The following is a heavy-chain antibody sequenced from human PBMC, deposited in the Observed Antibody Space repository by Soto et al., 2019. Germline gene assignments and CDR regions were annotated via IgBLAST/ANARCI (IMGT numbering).Heavy chain of an antibody. CDR3: AKVPRGSNFGYYNF. CDR2: VWKDGSNR. V-gene: IGHV3-30*02. Sequence: GGSLRLSCAASGITFSDYGMHWVRQAPGKGLEWVAGVWKDGSNRYYVDSVKGRFTISRDNSNNTLYLQMNSLRDEDTAVYYCAKVPRGSNFGYYNFWGQGTLVTVSS. J-gene: IGHJ4*02. CDR1: GITFSDYG. D-gene: IGHD5-18*01.